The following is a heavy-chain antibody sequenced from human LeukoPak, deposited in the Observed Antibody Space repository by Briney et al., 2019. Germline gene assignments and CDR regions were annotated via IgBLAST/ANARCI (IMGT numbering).Heavy chain of an antibody. Sequence: PSETLSLTCTVSGYSITNGYYWGWIRQPPGKGLEWIGSIYHDGRIDYNPSLKSRVTISRDTSNDQFSLKLSPVTAADTAVYYCARTKIQLWLPDAFDIWGQGTMVTVSS. V-gene: IGHV4-38-2*02. CDR2: IYHDGRI. J-gene: IGHJ3*02. D-gene: IGHD5-18*01. CDR3: ARTKIQLWLPDAFDI. CDR1: GYSITNGYY.